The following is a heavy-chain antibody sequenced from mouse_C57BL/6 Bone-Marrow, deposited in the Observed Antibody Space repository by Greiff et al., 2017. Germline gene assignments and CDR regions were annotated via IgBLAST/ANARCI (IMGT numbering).Heavy chain of an antibody. D-gene: IGHD2-4*01. J-gene: IGHJ3*01. CDR2: IHSNSGST. CDR3: APHDYAGACVAY. Sequence: QVQLKQPGAELVKPGASVKMSCKASGYTFTSYWMHWVKQRPGQGLEWIGMIHSNSGSTNYNEKFKSKATLTVDKSSSTAYMQLSSLTSEDSAVFYCAPHDYAGACVAYWGQGTLVTVSA. V-gene: IGHV1-64*01. CDR1: GYTFTSYW.